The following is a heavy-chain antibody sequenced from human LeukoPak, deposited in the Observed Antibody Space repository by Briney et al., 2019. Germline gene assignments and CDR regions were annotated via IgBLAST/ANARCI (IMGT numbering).Heavy chain of an antibody. CDR3: AREITYCGMDV. CDR2: IKEDGSEK. V-gene: IGHV3-7*01. Sequence: GGSLRLSCAASGFTFSRYWMTWVRQAPGKGLEWVANIKEDGSEKYYVDSVEGRLTISRDNAEKSLYLQMNSLRAEDTAVYYCAREITYCGMDVWGQGTTVTVSS. CDR1: GFTFSRYW. D-gene: IGHD3-16*01. J-gene: IGHJ6*02.